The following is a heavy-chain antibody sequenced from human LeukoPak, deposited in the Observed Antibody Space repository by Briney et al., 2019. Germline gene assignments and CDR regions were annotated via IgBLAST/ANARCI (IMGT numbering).Heavy chain of an antibody. D-gene: IGHD3-10*01. CDR2: ISSSGSTI. CDR3: ARDALLWFGESPAGDY. Sequence: GGSLRLSCAASGFTFSSYEMNWVRQAPGKGLEWVSYISSSGSTIYYADSVKGRFTISRDNAKNSLYLQMNSLRAEDTAVYYCARDALLWFGESPAGDYWGQGTLVTVSS. V-gene: IGHV3-48*03. J-gene: IGHJ4*02. CDR1: GFTFSSYE.